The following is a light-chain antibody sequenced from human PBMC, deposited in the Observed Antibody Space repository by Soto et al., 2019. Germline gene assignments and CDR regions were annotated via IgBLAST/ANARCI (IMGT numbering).Light chain of an antibody. J-gene: IGKJ4*01. V-gene: IGKV4-1*01. CDR3: QQYYSPPTS. CDR2: WAS. Sequence: DIVMTQSPDSLAVSLGERATINCKSSQSVLYSSNNKNYLAWYQQKPGQPPKLLIYWASTRESGVPDRFSGSASGTDFTLTISGLQAEDVAVYYCQQYYSPPTSFGGGTKVEIK. CDR1: QSVLYSSNNKNY.